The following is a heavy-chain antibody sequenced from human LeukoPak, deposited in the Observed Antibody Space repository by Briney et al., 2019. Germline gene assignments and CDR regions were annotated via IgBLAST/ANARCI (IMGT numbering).Heavy chain of an antibody. D-gene: IGHD5-18*01. CDR2: IYYSGST. V-gene: IGHV4-39*07. CDR1: GGSISSSSYY. Sequence: SETLSLTCTVSGGSISSSSYYWGWIRQPPGKGLEWIGSIYYSGSTYYNPSLKSRVTISVDTSKNQFSLKLSSVTAADTAVYYCARAGDTAMARYIWFDPWGQGTLVTVSS. CDR3: ARAGDTAMARYIWFDP. J-gene: IGHJ5*02.